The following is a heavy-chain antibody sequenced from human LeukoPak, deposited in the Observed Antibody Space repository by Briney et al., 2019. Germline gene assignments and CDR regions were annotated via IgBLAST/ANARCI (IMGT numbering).Heavy chain of an antibody. CDR2: IIPIFGTA. V-gene: IGHV1-69*13. CDR3: ARDGPPDILTGYSIGNWFDP. Sequence: SVKVSCKASGGTFSSYAISWVRQAPGQGLEWMGGIIPIFGTANYAQKFQGRVTITADESTSTAYMELSSLRSEDTAVYYCARDGPPDILTGYSIGNWFDPWGQGTLVTVSS. J-gene: IGHJ5*02. CDR1: GGTFSSYA. D-gene: IGHD3-9*01.